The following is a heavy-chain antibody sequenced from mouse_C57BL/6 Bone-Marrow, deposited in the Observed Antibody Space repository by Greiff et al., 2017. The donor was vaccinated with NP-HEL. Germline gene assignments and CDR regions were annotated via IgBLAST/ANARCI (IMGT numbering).Heavy chain of an antibody. J-gene: IGHJ3*01. CDR2: ILPGSGST. CDR3: ARLGVRRFDC. D-gene: IGHD4-1*01. CDR1: GYTFTGYW. Sequence: VQLQQSGAELMKPGASVKLSCKATGYTFTGYWIAWVKQRPGHSLEWVGEILPGSGSTNYTDKFKGKATFTADTSSNTAYMQLSRLTTEDSAIDYGARLGVRRFDCWGRGTGVTVSA. V-gene: IGHV1-9*01.